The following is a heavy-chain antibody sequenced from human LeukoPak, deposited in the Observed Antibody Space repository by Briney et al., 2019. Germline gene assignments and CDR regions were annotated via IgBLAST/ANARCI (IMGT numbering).Heavy chain of an antibody. J-gene: IGHJ4*02. CDR1: GFTFSSYT. D-gene: IGHD3-10*01. CDR2: ISSGTSTT. Sequence: PGGSLRLSCAASGFTFSSYTMNWVRQAPGRGLEWVSYISSGTSTTYYADSVKGRFTISRDNAKNSLYLQLNSLRDEDTAVYYCARGRGLTLSYHYFDYWGQGTLVTVSS. CDR3: ARGRGLTLSYHYFDY. V-gene: IGHV3-48*02.